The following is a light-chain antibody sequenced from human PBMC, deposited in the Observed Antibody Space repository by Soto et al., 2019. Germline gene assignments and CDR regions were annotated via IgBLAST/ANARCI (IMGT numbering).Light chain of an antibody. CDR3: AAWDDSLNGPV. V-gene: IGLV1-44*01. J-gene: IGLJ2*01. CDR2: SNN. Sequence: QAVVTQPPSASGTPGQRVTISCSGSSSNIGSNTVNWYRQLPGTAPKLLNYSNNQRPSGVPDRFSGSKSGTSASLAISGLQSEDEAYYYCAAWDDSLNGPVFGGGTQLTVL. CDR1: SSNIGSNT.